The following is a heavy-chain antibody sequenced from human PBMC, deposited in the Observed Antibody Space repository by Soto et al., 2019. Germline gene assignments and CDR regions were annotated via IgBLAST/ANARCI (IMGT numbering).Heavy chain of an antibody. CDR3: ARTRSAWSDFHYYSLDV. CDR2: ISYDSTKT. Sequence: QVQLVESGGGVVQPGRSLRLSCAASGFTFNSYGMHWVRQGRGNGLEWVSFISYDSTKTYYADSVKGRFTISRDNSNSALYVQMNSLTGEHTAVYYCARTRSAWSDFHYYSLDVWGQGTTVTVSS. V-gene: IGHV3-30*03. D-gene: IGHD1-26*01. J-gene: IGHJ6*02. CDR1: GFTFNSYG.